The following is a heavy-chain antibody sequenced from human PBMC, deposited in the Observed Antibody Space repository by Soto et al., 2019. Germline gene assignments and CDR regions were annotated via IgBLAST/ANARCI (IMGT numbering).Heavy chain of an antibody. J-gene: IGHJ3*02. CDR2: IYYTGTT. CDR3: AREGDGYTALDI. D-gene: IGHD5-12*01. V-gene: IGHV4-59*01. Sequence: QVQLQESGPGLVKPSETLSLTCTVSGGSISSYYYSWIRQSPGKGLEWIGYIYYTGTTNYNPSLKSRVTISVETSKRQFSLNLNSVTAADTAVYYCAREGDGYTALDIWGQGTTVTVSS. CDR1: GGSISSYY.